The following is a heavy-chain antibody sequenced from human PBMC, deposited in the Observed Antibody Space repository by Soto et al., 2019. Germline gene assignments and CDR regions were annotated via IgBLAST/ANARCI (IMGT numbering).Heavy chain of an antibody. CDR2: IYYSGST. Sequence: QVQLQESGPGLVKPSQTLSLTCTVSGGSISSGGYYWSWIRQHPGKGLEWIGYIYYSGSTYYNPSLKSRVTRSVDTSKNQFSLKLSSVTAADPAVYYCARDRGPDSSGYYYHWFDPWGQGTLVTVSS. CDR1: GGSISSGGYY. D-gene: IGHD3-22*01. CDR3: ARDRGPDSSGYYYHWFDP. V-gene: IGHV4-31*03. J-gene: IGHJ5*02.